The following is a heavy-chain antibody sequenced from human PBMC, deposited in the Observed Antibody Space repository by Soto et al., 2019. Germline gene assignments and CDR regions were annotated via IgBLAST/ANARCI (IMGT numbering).Heavy chain of an antibody. CDR2: IYYIFST. CDR3: ARDPAP. CDR1: GGSISSYY. V-gene: IGHV4-59*12. Sequence: SETLSLTCTVSGGSISSYYWIWIRQPPVNGLEFIGYIYYIFSTNYNPSLKSRFTISLYTSKNHFSLKLTSVTAADTAVYYCARDPAPWGQGTLVTVSS. J-gene: IGHJ5*02.